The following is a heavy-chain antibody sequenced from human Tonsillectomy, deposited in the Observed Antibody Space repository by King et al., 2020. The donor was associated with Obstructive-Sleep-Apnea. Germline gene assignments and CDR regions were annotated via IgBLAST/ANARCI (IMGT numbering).Heavy chain of an antibody. CDR2: IFSSDEK. CDR1: GFSLSNGRMG. V-gene: IGHV2-26*01. CDR3: ARVHPFTIFGAWDEAFDI. J-gene: IGHJ3*02. Sequence: VTLKESGPVLVKPTETLTLTCSVSGFSLSNGRMGVAWIRQPPGKALEWLAHIFSSDEKSCSTSLKNRLTLTKDTSKSQVVLTMTNMDPVDTATYYCARVHPFTIFGAWDEAFDIWGQGTMVTVSS. D-gene: IGHD3-3*01.